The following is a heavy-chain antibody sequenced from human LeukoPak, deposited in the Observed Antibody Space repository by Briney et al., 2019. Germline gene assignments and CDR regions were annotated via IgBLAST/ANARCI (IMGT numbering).Heavy chain of an antibody. Sequence: SETLSLTCAVYGGSFSGYYWSWIRQPPGKGLEWIGEINHSGSTNYNPSLKSRVTISVDTSKNQFSLKLSSVTAAGTAVYYCASGHYDSSGYYPSAFDIWGQGTMVTVSS. CDR2: INHSGST. V-gene: IGHV4-34*01. D-gene: IGHD3-22*01. CDR3: ASGHYDSSGYYPSAFDI. CDR1: GGSFSGYY. J-gene: IGHJ3*02.